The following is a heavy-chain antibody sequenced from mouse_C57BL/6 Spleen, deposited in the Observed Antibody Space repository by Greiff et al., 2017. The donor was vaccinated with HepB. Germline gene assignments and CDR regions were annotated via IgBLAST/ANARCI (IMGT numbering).Heavy chain of an antibody. CDR2: INPGSGGT. CDR3: ARGYDYDGFAY. J-gene: IGHJ3*01. D-gene: IGHD2-4*01. Sequence: QVQLQQSGAELVRPGTSVKVSCKASGYAFTNYLIEWVKQRPGQGLEWIGVINPGSGGTNYNEKFKGKATLTVDKPSSTAYMQLSSLTSEDSAVYYCARGYDYDGFAYWGQGTLVTVSA. CDR1: GYAFTNYL. V-gene: IGHV1-54*01.